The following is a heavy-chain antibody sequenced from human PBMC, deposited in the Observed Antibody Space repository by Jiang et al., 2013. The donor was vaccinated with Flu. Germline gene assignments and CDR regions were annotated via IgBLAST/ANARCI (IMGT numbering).Heavy chain of an antibody. Sequence: INWVRQAPGQGLEWMGWINTNTGNPTYAQGFTGRFVFSLDTSVSTAYLQISSLKAGDTAVYYCARVHGAWIQPFDYWGQGTLVTVSS. V-gene: IGHV7-4-1*02. CDR3: ARVHGAWIQPFDY. CDR2: INTNTGNP. J-gene: IGHJ4*02. D-gene: IGHD5-18*01.